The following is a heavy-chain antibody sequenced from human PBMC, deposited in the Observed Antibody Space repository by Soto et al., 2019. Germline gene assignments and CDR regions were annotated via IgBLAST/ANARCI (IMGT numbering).Heavy chain of an antibody. CDR1: GFTLSSFW. Sequence: PGGSLGVSCSASGFTLSSFWMEWVRQAPGKGLEWVANINPDGSEKHYVDSVKGRFTISRDNAKNSLYLQMSSLTAEDSALYYCSRSLDFWGQGTRVTVSS. V-gene: IGHV3-7*01. CDR3: SRSLDF. J-gene: IGHJ4*02. CDR2: INPDGSEK.